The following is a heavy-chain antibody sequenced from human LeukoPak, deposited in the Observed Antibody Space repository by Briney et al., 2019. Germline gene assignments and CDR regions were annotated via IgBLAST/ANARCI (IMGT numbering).Heavy chain of an antibody. J-gene: IGHJ4*02. D-gene: IGHD5-24*01. Sequence: GESLKISFKGFGXSFTGYCIAWVRQMPGKGLEWMGIIYPGDSDTRYSPSFQGQVTISADKSISTAYLQWSSLKASDTAMYYCARQDGRALYYFDYWGQGALVTVSS. CDR1: GXSFTGYC. V-gene: IGHV5-51*01. CDR3: ARQDGRALYYFDY. CDR2: IYPGDSDT.